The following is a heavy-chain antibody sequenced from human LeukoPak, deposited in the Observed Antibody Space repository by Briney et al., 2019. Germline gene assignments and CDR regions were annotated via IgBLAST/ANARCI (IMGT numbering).Heavy chain of an antibody. CDR1: GFTFSSYS. Sequence: GGSLRLSCAASGFTFSSYSMNWVRQAPGKGLEWVSSISSSSSYIYYADSVKGRFTISRDNSKNTLYLQMNSLRAEDTAVYYCARDQTSLGYCSNWGQGTLVTVS. V-gene: IGHV3-21*01. D-gene: IGHD2-2*01. CDR3: ARDQTSLGYCSN. CDR2: ISSSSSYI. J-gene: IGHJ4*02.